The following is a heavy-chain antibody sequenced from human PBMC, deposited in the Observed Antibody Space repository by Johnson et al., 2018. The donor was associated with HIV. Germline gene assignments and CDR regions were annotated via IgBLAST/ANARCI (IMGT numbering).Heavy chain of an antibody. CDR3: ARGGLGYQNFHDPFDV. V-gene: IGHV3-64*01. CDR2: ISSNGGST. J-gene: IGHJ3*01. CDR1: RFTFNSYA. Sequence: VQLVESGGGVVQPGRSLRLSCAASRFTFNSYAMHWVRQAPGKGLESVSAISSNGGSTYYANSVKGRFTISRDNSKNTLYLQMGSLRAEDMAVYYCARGGLGYQNFHDPFDVWGQGTMVTVSS. D-gene: IGHD3-16*02.